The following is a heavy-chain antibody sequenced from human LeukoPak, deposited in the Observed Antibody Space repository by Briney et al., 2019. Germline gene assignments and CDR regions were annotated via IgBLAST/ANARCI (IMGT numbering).Heavy chain of an antibody. Sequence: ASVKVSCKASGYTFTAYYMHWVRQAPGQGLEWMGWINPNSGGTNYAQKFQGRVTMTRDTSISTAYIELSGLRSDDTAVYYCARSYGATGAFDIWGQGTVVTVSS. CDR1: GYTFTAYY. CDR3: ARSYGATGAFDI. V-gene: IGHV1-2*02. CDR2: INPNSGGT. J-gene: IGHJ3*02. D-gene: IGHD4/OR15-4a*01.